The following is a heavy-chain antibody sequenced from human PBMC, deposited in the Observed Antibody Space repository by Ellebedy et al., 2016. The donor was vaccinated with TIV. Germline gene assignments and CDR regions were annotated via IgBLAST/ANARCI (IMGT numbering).Heavy chain of an antibody. J-gene: IGHJ4*02. CDR2: INPTSGNS. D-gene: IGHD3-22*01. CDR1: GYTFTSYF. V-gene: IGHV1-46*01. Sequence: AASVKVSCKASGYTFTSYFLYWVRQAPGQGLEWMGIINPTSGNSNYVQKLQGRVNVTRDTSTSTVYMELSSLRSEDTAVYYCARGDNYYYESSGYYYNYWGQGTLVTVSS. CDR3: ARGDNYYYESSGYYYNY.